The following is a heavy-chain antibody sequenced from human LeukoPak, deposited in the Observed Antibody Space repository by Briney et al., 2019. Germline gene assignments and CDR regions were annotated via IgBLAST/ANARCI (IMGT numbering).Heavy chain of an antibody. CDR3: ARLLGDDAFDI. J-gene: IGHJ3*02. D-gene: IGHD3-10*01. CDR2: MNPNSGNT. Sequence: ASVRVSCKASGYTFTIYDINWVRQATGQGLEWMGWMNPNSGNTGYAQKFQGRVTMTRNTSISTAYMELSSLRSEDTAVYYCARLLGDDAFDIWGQGTMVTVSS. CDR1: GYTFTIYD. V-gene: IGHV1-8*01.